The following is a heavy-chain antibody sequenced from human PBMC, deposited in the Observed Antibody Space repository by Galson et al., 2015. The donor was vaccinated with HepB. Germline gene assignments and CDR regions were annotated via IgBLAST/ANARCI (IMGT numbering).Heavy chain of an antibody. CDR1: GFKFSSYA. CDR3: ARQAITGTDSFDI. J-gene: IGHJ3*02. Sequence: SLRLSCAASGFKFSSYAMSWVRQAPGKGLEWVSLIYSGGSADYADSVKGRFSLSRGGSQNTPYLKMNSLRAEDTAVYYCARQAITGTDSFDIWGRGTVVTVSS. D-gene: IGHD1-20*01. V-gene: IGHV3-23*03. CDR2: IYSGGSA.